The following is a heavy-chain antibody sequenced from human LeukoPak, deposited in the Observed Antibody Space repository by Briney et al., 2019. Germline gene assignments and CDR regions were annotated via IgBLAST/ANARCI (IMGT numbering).Heavy chain of an antibody. CDR2: INPNSGGT. CDR1: GYTFTGYY. D-gene: IGHD1-26*01. J-gene: IGHJ4*02. CDR3: ASSRTVGATAFDY. Sequence: VASVKVPCKASGYTFTGYYMHWVRQAPGQGLEWMGWINPNSGGTNYAQKFQGRVTMTRDTSISTAYMELSRLRSDDTAVYYCASSRTVGATAFDYWGQGTLVTVSS. V-gene: IGHV1-2*02.